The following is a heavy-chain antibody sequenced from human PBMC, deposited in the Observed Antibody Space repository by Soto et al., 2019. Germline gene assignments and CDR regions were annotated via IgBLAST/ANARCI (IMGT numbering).Heavy chain of an antibody. CDR1: GGSCSGYY. CDR3: ARGSGGSGIAAAGTIYNWFDP. Sequence: SETLSLTCAVYGGSCSGYYWSWIRKPPGKGLEWIGEINHSGSTNYNPSLKSRVTISVDTSKNQFSLKLSSVTAADTAVYYCARGSGGSGIAAAGTIYNWFDPWGQGTLVTVSS. CDR2: INHSGST. V-gene: IGHV4-34*01. J-gene: IGHJ5*02. D-gene: IGHD6-13*01.